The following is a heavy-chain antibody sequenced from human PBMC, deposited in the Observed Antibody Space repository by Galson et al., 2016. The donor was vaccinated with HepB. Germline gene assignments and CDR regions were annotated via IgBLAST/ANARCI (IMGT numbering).Heavy chain of an antibody. Sequence: CAISGDSVTSDNTCWNWIRQSPSRGLEWLGRTYYRSTWFNDYADSAKSRITVTSDTSKNQFSLQLDSVTPDDTATDFCTRGYMQNGMNVWGQGTTVTV. V-gene: IGHV6-1*01. CDR3: TRGYMQNGMNV. CDR1: GDSVTSDNTC. D-gene: IGHD5-24*01. CDR2: TYYRSTWFN. J-gene: IGHJ6*02.